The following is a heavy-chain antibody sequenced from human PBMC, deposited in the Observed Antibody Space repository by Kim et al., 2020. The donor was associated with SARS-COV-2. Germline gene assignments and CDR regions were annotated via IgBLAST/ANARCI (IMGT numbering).Heavy chain of an antibody. CDR2: IIPILGIA. V-gene: IGHV1-69*04. Sequence: SVKVSCKASGGTFSSYAISWVRQAPGQGLEWMGRIIPILGIANYAQKFQGRVTITADKSTSTAYMELSSLRSEDTAVYYCARGPVPAAKLDYWGQGTLVTVSS. J-gene: IGHJ4*02. D-gene: IGHD2-2*01. CDR1: GGTFSSYA. CDR3: ARGPVPAAKLDY.